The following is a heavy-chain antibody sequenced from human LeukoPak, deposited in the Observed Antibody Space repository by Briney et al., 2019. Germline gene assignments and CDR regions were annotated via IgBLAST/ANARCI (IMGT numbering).Heavy chain of an antibody. D-gene: IGHD3-22*01. CDR2: ISSNGGST. CDR3: ASPLDYYDSSGPPGV. J-gene: IGHJ4*02. Sequence: GGSLRLSCSASGFTFSSYAMHWVRQAPGKGLEYVSAISSNGGSTYYADSVKGRFTISRDNSKNTLYLQMNSLRAEDTAVYYCASPLDYYDSSGPPGVWGQGTLVTVSS. CDR1: GFTFSSYA. V-gene: IGHV3-64*04.